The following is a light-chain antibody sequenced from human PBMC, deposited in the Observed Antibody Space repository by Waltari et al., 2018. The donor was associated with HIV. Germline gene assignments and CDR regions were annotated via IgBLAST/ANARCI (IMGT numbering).Light chain of an antibody. CDR1: SSHIGRNY. CDR3: EAWDSRLRAVL. CDR2: DNM. Sequence: QSVLTQPPSVSAAPGQTVTIPCSGSSSHIGRNYVSWYQQLPGTAPKLGIYDNMKRSSGTPDRVSGSRSGASATLDITGLQTGDEADYYCEAWDSRLRAVLFGGGTRLTVL. V-gene: IGLV1-51*01. J-gene: IGLJ2*01.